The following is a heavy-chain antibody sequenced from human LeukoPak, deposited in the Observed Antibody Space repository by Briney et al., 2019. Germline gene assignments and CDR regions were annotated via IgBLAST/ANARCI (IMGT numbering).Heavy chain of an antibody. CDR2: IYYSGST. D-gene: IGHD3-22*01. CDR1: GGSISSYY. V-gene: IGHV4-59*01. J-gene: IGHJ4*02. Sequence: PSETLSLTCTVSGGSISSYYWSWIRQPPGKGLEWIGYIYYSGSTNYNPSLKSRVTISVDTSKNQFSLKLSSVTAADTAVYYCASTAQGYYSYYFDYWGQGTLVTVSS. CDR3: ASTAQGYYSYYFDY.